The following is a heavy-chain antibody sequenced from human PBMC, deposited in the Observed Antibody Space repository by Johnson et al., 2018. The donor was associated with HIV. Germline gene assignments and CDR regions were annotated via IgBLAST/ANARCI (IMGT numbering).Heavy chain of an antibody. D-gene: IGHD3-10*01. J-gene: IGHJ3*02. CDR3: AKSTQANILRESGPYGAFDI. V-gene: IGHV3-64*04. CDR2: ISSNGGST. Sequence: QVQLVESGGGVVQPGRSLRLSCAASGFTFSSYAMHWVRQAPGKGLEYVSAISSNGGSTYYADSVKGRFTISRDNAKNTLYVQMNSLRAEDTAVYYCAKSTQANILRESGPYGAFDIWGQGTMVTVSS. CDR1: GFTFSSYA.